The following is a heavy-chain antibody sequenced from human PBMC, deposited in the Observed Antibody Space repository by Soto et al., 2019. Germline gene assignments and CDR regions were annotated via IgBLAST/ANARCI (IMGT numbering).Heavy chain of an antibody. Sequence: GGSLRLSCAASGFTFTNAWMNWVRQAPGKGLEWVGRIKSNTDGGTTDYAAPVKGRFTISRDDSKNTLYLQLTSLNIEDTAVYYCTTNSASGYYYNIFAFWGQGTLVTVSS. J-gene: IGHJ4*02. D-gene: IGHD3-22*01. CDR2: IKSNTDGGTT. CDR3: TTNSASGYYYNIFAF. V-gene: IGHV3-15*07. CDR1: GFTFTNAW.